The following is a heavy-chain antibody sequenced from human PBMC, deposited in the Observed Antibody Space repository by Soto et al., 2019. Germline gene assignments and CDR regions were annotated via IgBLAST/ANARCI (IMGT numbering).Heavy chain of an antibody. CDR2: TSNSGSP. Sequence: QVQLQESGPGLVKPSQTLSLTCTVSGGSITSSGYYWSWTRQHPGEGLEWIGFTSNSGSPSYNPSLKSRVPIAVDTSSNQFSLDLKSVTAADSAVYYSARGGGSTKVDSWGQGTLVTVSP. CDR3: ARGGGSTKVDS. J-gene: IGHJ4*02. V-gene: IGHV4-31*03. D-gene: IGHD2-2*01. CDR1: GGSITSSGYY.